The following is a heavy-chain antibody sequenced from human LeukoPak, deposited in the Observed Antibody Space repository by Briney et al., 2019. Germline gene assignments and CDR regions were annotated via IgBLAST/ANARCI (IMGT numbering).Heavy chain of an antibody. J-gene: IGHJ4*02. CDR2: ISGSGDST. CDR3: AKSPSRSGIAAAVFDY. Sequence: GGTLRLSCAASGFTFSSFGMSWVRQAPGKGLEWVSGISGSGDSTYYADSVKGRFTISRDNSKNTLYLQMNSLRAEDTAVYYCAKSPSRSGIAAAVFDYWGQGTLVTVSS. CDR1: GFTFSSFG. V-gene: IGHV3-23*01. D-gene: IGHD6-13*01.